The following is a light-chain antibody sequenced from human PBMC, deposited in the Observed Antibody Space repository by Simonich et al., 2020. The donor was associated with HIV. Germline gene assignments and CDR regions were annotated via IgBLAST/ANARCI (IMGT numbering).Light chain of an antibody. Sequence: EIVMTQSPATLSVSPGERATLSCRASQSVSSNLAWYQQNPAQAPRLLIYGASTRATGIPARFSGSGSGTEFTLTISSLQSEDFAVYYCQQYNNWPSPFTFGPGTKVDIK. CDR3: QQYNNWPSPFT. V-gene: IGKV3-15*01. CDR1: QSVSSN. J-gene: IGKJ3*01. CDR2: GAS.